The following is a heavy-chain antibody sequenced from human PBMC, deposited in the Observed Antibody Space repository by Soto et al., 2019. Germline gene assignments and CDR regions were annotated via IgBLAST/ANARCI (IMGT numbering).Heavy chain of an antibody. D-gene: IGHD7-27*01. CDR2: IIPIFGKT. Sequence: QVQLVQSGAEVKEPGTSVKVSCKASGGAFSTSSFVWVRQGPGQGLEWMGGIIPIFGKTNVAPKSRDRITFTADESTRTAYMELSSLRSEDTAIYYCARDVVRSTGGDSWGQGTLVTVSS. CDR3: ARDVVRSTGGDS. V-gene: IGHV1-69*01. J-gene: IGHJ4*02. CDR1: GGAFSTSS.